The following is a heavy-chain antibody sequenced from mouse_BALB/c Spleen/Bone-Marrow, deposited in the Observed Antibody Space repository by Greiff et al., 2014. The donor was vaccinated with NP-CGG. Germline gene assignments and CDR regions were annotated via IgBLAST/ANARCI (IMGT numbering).Heavy chain of an antibody. CDR3: AREGGYYGSLYAMDY. Sequence: EVKLVESGPELVKPGASVKMSCKASGYTFTSYVMHWVKQKPGQGLEWIGYINPYNDGAKYNEKFKGKATLTSDKSSGTAYMELSSLTSEDSAVYYCAREGGYYGSLYAMDYWGQGASVTVSS. CDR2: INPYNDGA. D-gene: IGHD1-1*01. V-gene: IGHV1-14*01. CDR1: GYTFTSYV. J-gene: IGHJ4*01.